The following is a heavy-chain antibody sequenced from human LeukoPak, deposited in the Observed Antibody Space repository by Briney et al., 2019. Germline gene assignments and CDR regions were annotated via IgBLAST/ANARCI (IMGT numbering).Heavy chain of an antibody. CDR2: IYYSGST. Sequence: SETLSLTCTVSGGSISSSSYYWGWIRQPPGKGLEWIGSIYYSGSTYYNPSLKSRVTISVDTSKNQFSLKLSSVTAADTAVYYCSRSPRLPYSSGWYYFDYWGQGTLVTVSS. D-gene: IGHD6-19*01. CDR1: GGSISSSSYY. V-gene: IGHV4-39*07. CDR3: SRSPRLPYSSGWYYFDY. J-gene: IGHJ4*02.